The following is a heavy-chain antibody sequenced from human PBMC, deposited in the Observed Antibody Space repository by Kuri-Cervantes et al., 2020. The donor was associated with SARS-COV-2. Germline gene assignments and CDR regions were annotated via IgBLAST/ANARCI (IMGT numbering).Heavy chain of an antibody. V-gene: IGHV3-30-3*01. CDR2: ISYDGSNK. J-gene: IGHJ4*02. CDR3: ARGGGYDFWSGFDY. CDR1: GFTFSSYA. Sequence: GESLKISCAASGFTFSSYAMHWVRQAPGKGLEWVAVISYDGSNKYYADSVKGRFTISRDNSKNTLYLQMNSLGAEDTAVYYCARGGGYDFWSGFDYWGQGTLVTVSS. D-gene: IGHD3-3*01.